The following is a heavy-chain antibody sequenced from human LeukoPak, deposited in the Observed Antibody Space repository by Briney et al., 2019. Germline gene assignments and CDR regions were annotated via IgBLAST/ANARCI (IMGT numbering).Heavy chain of an antibody. D-gene: IGHD6-13*01. CDR2: ITSSSSYI. CDR1: GFPFSSYS. J-gene: IGHJ3*02. V-gene: IGHV3-21*01. Sequence: GGSLRLSSAASGFPFSSYSMNWGRPAPGKGLGWGSSITSSSSYIYYADSVKGRFTISRDNAKNSLYLQMNSLRAEDTAVYYCARVSWYFAFDIWGQGTMVTVSS. CDR3: ARVSWYFAFDI.